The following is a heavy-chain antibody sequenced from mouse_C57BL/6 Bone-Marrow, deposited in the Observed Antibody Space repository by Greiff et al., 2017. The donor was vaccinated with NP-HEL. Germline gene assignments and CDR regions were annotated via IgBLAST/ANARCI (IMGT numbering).Heavy chain of an antibody. CDR3: AIRFTTVVAKDFDV. CDR2: IHPSDSDT. V-gene: IGHV1-74*01. J-gene: IGHJ1*03. D-gene: IGHD1-1*01. Sequence: QVKLQQPGAELVKPGASVKVSCKASGYTFTSYWMHWVKQRPGQGLEWIGRIHPSDSDTNYNQKFKGKATLTVDKSSCTAYMQLSSLTSEDYAVYYCAIRFTTVVAKDFDVWGTGTTVTVSS. CDR1: GYTFTSYW.